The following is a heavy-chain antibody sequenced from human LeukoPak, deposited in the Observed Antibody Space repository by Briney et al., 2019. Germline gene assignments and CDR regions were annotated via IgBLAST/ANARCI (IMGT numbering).Heavy chain of an antibody. CDR2: INWNGGST. CDR1: GFTFDDYG. CDR3: AREGRALTSWKDYYYYYYMDV. V-gene: IGHV3-20*04. Sequence: PGGSLRLSCAASGFTFDDYGMSWVRQAPGKGLEWVSGINWNGGSTGYADSVKGRFTISRDNAKNSLYLQMNSLRAEDTALYYCAREGRALTSWKDYYYYYYMDVWGKGTAVTISS. J-gene: IGHJ6*03. D-gene: IGHD2-2*01.